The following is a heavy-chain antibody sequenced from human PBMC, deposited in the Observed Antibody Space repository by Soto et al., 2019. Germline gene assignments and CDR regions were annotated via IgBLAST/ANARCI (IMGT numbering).Heavy chain of an antibody. CDR3: ARDVIGSHAFDI. D-gene: IGHD3-16*02. CDR1: GFTFSSYS. Sequence: LRLSCAASGFTFSSYSMNWVRQAPGKGLEWVSSISSSSSYIYYADSVKGRFTISRDNAKNSLYLQMNSLRAEDTAVYYCARDVIGSHAFDIWGQGTMVTVSS. J-gene: IGHJ3*02. CDR2: ISSSSSYI. V-gene: IGHV3-21*01.